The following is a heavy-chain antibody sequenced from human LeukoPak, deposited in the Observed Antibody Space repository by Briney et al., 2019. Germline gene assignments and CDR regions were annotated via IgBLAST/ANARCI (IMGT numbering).Heavy chain of an antibody. J-gene: IGHJ3*02. CDR3: AKELVSSSWYGDAFDI. CDR1: GFTLSSYG. V-gene: IGHV3-30*02. CDR2: IRYDGSNK. Sequence: PGGSLRLSCAASGFTLSSYGMHWVRQAPGKGLEWVAFIRYDGSNKYYAHPVKGRFTISRDNSKNTLYLQMNSLRAEDTAVYYCAKELVSSSWYGDAFDIWGQGTMVTVSS. D-gene: IGHD6-13*01.